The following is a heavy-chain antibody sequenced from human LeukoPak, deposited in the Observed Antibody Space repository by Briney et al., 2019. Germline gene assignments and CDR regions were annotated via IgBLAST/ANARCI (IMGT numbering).Heavy chain of an antibody. CDR3: ARAVADMYYYYYMDV. V-gene: IGHV3-48*01. Sequence: GGSLRLSCGASGFTFSTYNINWVRQAPGKGLEWVSYISSSRRTISYADSVKGRFTISRDNAKNSLYLQMNSLRAEDTAVYYCARAVADMYYYYYMDVWGKGTTVTISS. CDR2: ISSSRRTI. CDR1: GFTFSTYN. D-gene: IGHD6-19*01. J-gene: IGHJ6*03.